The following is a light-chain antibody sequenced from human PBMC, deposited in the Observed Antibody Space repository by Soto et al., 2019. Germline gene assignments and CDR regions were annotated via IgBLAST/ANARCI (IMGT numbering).Light chain of an antibody. CDR1: SSNIGSNP. J-gene: IGLJ2*01. CDR3: APWDDSLIAVV. V-gene: IGLV1-44*01. Sequence: QSVLTQPPSASGTPGQRVTISCSGGSSNIGSNPVHWYRQLPGTAPKLLLYSNVQRPSGVPDRVSGSKSGTSASLAISGLQSEDEADYYCAPWDDSLIAVVFGGGTKVTVL. CDR2: SNV.